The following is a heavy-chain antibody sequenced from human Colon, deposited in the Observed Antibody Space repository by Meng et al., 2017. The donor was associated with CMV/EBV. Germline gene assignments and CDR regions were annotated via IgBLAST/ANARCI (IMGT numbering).Heavy chain of an antibody. CDR1: GFGFSNYE. CDR2: ISDSGSTI. D-gene: IGHD6-6*01. CDR3: ARVGSSSGFDY. J-gene: IGHJ4*02. V-gene: IGHV3-48*03. Sequence: GGSLRLSCMASGFGFSNYEMNWVRQAPGQGLEWISYISDSGSTIYYADSVRGRFTISRDNARNSLHLFMNTLRAEDTAVYYCARVGSSSGFDYWGLGTLVTVSS.